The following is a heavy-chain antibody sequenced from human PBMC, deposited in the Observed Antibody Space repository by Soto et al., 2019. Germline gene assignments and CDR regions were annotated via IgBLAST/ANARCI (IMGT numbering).Heavy chain of an antibody. CDR3: ARTLMTTVTQDAFDI. CDR1: GGSFSGYY. D-gene: IGHD4-17*01. J-gene: IGHJ3*02. CDR2: INHSGST. Sequence: QVQLQQWGAGLLKPSETLSLTCAVYGGSFSGYYWSWIRQPPGKGLEWIGEINHSGSTNYNPSLKSRVTISVDTSKNQFSLKLSSVTAADTAVYYCARTLMTTVTQDAFDIWGQGTMVTGSS. V-gene: IGHV4-34*01.